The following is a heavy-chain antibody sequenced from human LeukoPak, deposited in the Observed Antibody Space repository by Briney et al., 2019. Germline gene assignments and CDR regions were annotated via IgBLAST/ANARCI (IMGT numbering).Heavy chain of an antibody. V-gene: IGHV3-48*01. CDR1: GFTFSNYS. J-gene: IGHJ4*02. CDR3: ARTLDYIDY. CDR2: ISSSLNSI. Sequence: GGSLRLSCAASGFTFSNYSMNWVRQAPGKGLGWVSFISSSLNSIYYADSVKGRFTISRDNAKNSLYLHMNSLRAEDTAVYYCARTLDYIDYWGQGTLVTVSS.